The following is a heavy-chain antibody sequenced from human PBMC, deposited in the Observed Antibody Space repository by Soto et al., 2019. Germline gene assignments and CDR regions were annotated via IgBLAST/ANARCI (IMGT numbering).Heavy chain of an antibody. J-gene: IGHJ4*02. V-gene: IGHV4-31*03. Sequence: QVQLQESGPGLVKPSQTLSLTCTVSGGSISSGGYYWRWIRQHPGKGLEWIGYIDYSGGTYYNPYLKSRVTISVATSKHQFSLKLRSVTAADTAVYYCASVKGYGSSTSCSKYFDYWGQGTLVTVSS. CDR3: ASVKGYGSSTSCSKYFDY. D-gene: IGHD2-2*01. CDR1: GGSISSGGYY. CDR2: IDYSGGT.